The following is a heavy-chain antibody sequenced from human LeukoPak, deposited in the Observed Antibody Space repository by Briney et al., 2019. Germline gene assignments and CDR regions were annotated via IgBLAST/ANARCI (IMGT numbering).Heavy chain of an antibody. D-gene: IGHD3-22*01. CDR1: GFTFSSYA. Sequence: GGSLTLSCAASGFTFSSYAMHWVRQPPGKGLEWVAVISYDGSHKYYADSVKGRFTISRDNSKNTLYLQMNSLRAEDTAVYYCARGPGYYYDSSGLSGYWGQGTLVTVSS. V-gene: IGHV3-30-3*01. CDR2: ISYDGSHK. J-gene: IGHJ4*02. CDR3: ARGPGYYYDSSGLSGY.